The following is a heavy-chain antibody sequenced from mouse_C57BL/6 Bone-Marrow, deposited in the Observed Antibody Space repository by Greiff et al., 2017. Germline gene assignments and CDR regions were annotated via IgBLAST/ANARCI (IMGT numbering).Heavy chain of an antibody. Sequence: EVNVVESGGGLVQPKGSLKLSCAASGFSFNTYAMNWVRQAPGKGLEWVARIRSKSNNYATYYADSVKDRFTISRDDSESMLYLQMNNLKTEDTAMYYCVRGNFYAMDYWGQGTSVTVSS. CDR3: VRGNFYAMDY. CDR1: GFSFNTYA. CDR2: IRSKSNNYAT. D-gene: IGHD2-1*01. V-gene: IGHV10-1*01. J-gene: IGHJ4*01.